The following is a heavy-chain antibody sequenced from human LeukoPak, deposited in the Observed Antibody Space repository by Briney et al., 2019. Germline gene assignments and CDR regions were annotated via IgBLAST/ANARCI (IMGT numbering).Heavy chain of an antibody. J-gene: IGHJ6*02. CDR1: GFTFSDYY. Sequence: GGSLRLSCAASGFTFSDYYMSWIRQAPGKGLEWVSYISTSASSIYYADSVKGRFTISRDNAKNSLYLHMNSLRAEDTAVYYCAKDLRPSYDFWSGYYGPSYAMDVWGQGTTVTVSS. D-gene: IGHD3-3*01. V-gene: IGHV3-11*01. CDR3: AKDLRPSYDFWSGYYGPSYAMDV. CDR2: ISTSASSI.